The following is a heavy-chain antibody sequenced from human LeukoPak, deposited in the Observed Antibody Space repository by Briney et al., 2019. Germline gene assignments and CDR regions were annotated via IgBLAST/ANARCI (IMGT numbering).Heavy chain of an antibody. CDR3: AREFTGYGNTDY. J-gene: IGHJ4*02. D-gene: IGHD5-12*01. V-gene: IGHV3-7*03. CDR2: IRSDGVEK. CDR1: GFSLSMYW. Sequence: PGGSLRLSCTAAGFSLSMYWMSWVRQAPEKGLEWVANIRSDGVEKYYVDSVRGRFTISTDTAKNTLYLQMNSLRADDTAVYYCAREFTGYGNTDYWGQGTLVTVSS.